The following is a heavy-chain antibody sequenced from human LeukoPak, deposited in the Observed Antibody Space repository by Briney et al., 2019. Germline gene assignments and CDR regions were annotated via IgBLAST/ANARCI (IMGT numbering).Heavy chain of an antibody. Sequence: SQTLSLPCAVYGACFRGYYWSWIGQPPEKGLEWIGEINHSGSTNYNPSLKSRVTISVDTSKNQFSLKLSSVTAADTAVYYCASIYCSSTSCYDPDYWGQGTLVTVSS. J-gene: IGHJ4*02. CDR2: INHSGST. CDR1: GACFRGYY. D-gene: IGHD2-2*01. V-gene: IGHV4-34*01. CDR3: ASIYCSSTSCYDPDY.